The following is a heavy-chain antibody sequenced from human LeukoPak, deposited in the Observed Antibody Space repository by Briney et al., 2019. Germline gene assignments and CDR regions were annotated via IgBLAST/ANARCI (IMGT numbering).Heavy chain of an antibody. V-gene: IGHV4-39*01. CDR1: GGSISSSSYY. J-gene: IGHJ4*02. CDR3: ARPVCSSTSCYFDY. Sequence: PSETLSLTCTVSGGSISSSSYYWGWIHQPPGKGLEWIGSIYYSGSTYYNPSLKSRVTISVDTSKNQFSLKLSSVTAADTAVYYCARPVCSSTSCYFDYWGQGTLVTVSS. CDR2: IYYSGST. D-gene: IGHD2-2*01.